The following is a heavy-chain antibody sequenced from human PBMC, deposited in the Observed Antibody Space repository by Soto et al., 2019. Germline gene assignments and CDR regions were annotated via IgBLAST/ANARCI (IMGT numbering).Heavy chain of an antibody. V-gene: IGHV1-46*01. CDR1: GYTFTSYY. Sequence: QVHLVQSGAEVKKPGASVKVSCKASGYTFTSYYIHWVRQAPGQGLEWMGIINSGSGYTSFPQKFKGSVTMTSDTSTSTVYMELTSLRFEDTAVYYCARDPTLAGRGAFHVWGQGTMVTVSS. J-gene: IGHJ3*01. D-gene: IGHD6-19*01. CDR3: ARDPTLAGRGAFHV. CDR2: INSGSGYT.